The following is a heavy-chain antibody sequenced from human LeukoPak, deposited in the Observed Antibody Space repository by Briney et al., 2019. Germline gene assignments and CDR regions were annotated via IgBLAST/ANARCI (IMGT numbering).Heavy chain of an antibody. CDR1: GYSFTSYW. CDR2: IYPGDSET. D-gene: IGHD3-10*01. V-gene: IGHV5-51*01. CDR3: ARLYGSGSYFARFDY. Sequence: PGESLKISYKGSGYSFTSYWIAWVRQMPGKGLEWMGIIYPGDSETRYSPSFQGQVTISADNSISTAYLQWSSLKASDTAMYYCARLYGSGSYFARFDYWGQGTLVTVSS. J-gene: IGHJ4*02.